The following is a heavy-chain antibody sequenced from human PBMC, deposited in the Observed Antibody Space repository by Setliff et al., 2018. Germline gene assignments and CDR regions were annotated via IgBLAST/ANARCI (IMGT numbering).Heavy chain of an antibody. J-gene: IGHJ4*02. CDR3: ARYFRSFD. D-gene: IGHD3-9*01. CDR1: GFTFSDYY. Sequence: GGSLRLSCAASGFTFSDYYMSWIRQAPGKGLEWVAVIWYDGRKKYYADSVKGRFTISRDNAKNTLYLQMNSLRAEDTAVYYCARYFRSFDWGQGTLVTVSS. V-gene: IGHV3-33*03. CDR2: IWYDGRKK.